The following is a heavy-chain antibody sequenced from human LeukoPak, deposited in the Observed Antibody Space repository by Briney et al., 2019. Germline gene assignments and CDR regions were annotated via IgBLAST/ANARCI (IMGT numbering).Heavy chain of an antibody. V-gene: IGHV1-8*02. CDR2: MDPKSGRT. CDR1: GYTFTGYY. J-gene: IGHJ4*02. Sequence: GASVKVSCKASGYTFTGYYMHWVRQAPGQGLEWMGWMDPKSGRTVYAQKFQGRVTMTRNTSITTAYMELNSLKSEDTAVYYCARGVDYGESWGHFDSWGQGTLVTVSS. CDR3: ARGVDYGESWGHFDS. D-gene: IGHD4-17*01.